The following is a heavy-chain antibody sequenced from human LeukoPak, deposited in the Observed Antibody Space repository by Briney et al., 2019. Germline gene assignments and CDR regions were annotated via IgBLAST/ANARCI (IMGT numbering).Heavy chain of an antibody. CDR2: IIPILGIA. V-gene: IGHV1-69*04. CDR3: ARGAENNWFDP. CDR1: GGTFSSYA. D-gene: IGHD1-14*01. J-gene: IGHJ5*02. Sequence: ASVKVSCKASGGTFSSYAISWVRQAPGQGLEWMGRIIPILGIANYAQKFQGRVTITADKSTSTAYMELSSLRSEDTAVYYCARGAENNWFDPWGQGTLVTVSS.